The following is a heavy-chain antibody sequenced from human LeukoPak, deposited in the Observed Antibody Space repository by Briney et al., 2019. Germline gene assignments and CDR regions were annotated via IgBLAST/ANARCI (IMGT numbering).Heavy chain of an antibody. CDR3: AKDGAGYSYGSAWGYFQH. J-gene: IGHJ1*01. CDR1: GFTFSSYA. CDR2: ISGSGGST. Sequence: GGSLRLSCAASGFTFSSYAMSWVRQAPWKGLEWVSAISGSGGSTYYADSVKGRFTISRDNSKNTLYLQMNSLRAEDTAVYYCAKDGAGYSYGSAWGYFQHWGQGTLVTVSS. V-gene: IGHV3-23*01. D-gene: IGHD5-18*01.